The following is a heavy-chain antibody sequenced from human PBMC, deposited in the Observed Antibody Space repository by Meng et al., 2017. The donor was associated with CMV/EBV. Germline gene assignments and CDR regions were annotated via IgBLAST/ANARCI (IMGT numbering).Heavy chain of an antibody. D-gene: IGHD6-6*01. CDR3: ARDLDSKEQLVYFDY. CDR2: IYYSGST. J-gene: IGHJ4*02. V-gene: IGHV4-39*07. Sequence: SETLSLTCTVSGGSISSSSYYWGWIRQPPGKGLEWIGSIYYSGSTYYNPSLKSRVTISVDTSKNQFSLKLSSMTAADTAVYYCARDLDSKEQLVYFDYWGQGTLVTVSS. CDR1: GGSISSSSYY.